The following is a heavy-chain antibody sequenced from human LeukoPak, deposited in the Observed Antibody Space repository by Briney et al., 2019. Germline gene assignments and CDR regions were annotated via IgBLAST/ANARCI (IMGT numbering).Heavy chain of an antibody. Sequence: GESLKISCKGSGYSFTSYWIGWVRQMPGKGLEWMGIIYPGDSDTRYSPSFQGQVTISADKSISTAYLQWSSLKASDTVMYYCASTITIFGVVLKDAFDIWGQGTMVTVSS. J-gene: IGHJ3*02. CDR2: IYPGDSDT. CDR3: ASTITIFGVVLKDAFDI. CDR1: GYSFTSYW. V-gene: IGHV5-51*03. D-gene: IGHD3-3*01.